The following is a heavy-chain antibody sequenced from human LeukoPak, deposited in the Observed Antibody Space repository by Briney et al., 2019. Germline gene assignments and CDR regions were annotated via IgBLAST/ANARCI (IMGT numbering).Heavy chain of an antibody. CDR1: GYTFTSYG. V-gene: IGHV1-18*01. Sequence: GASVKVSCKASGYTFTSYGISWVRQAPGQGLEWMGWISAYNGNTNYAQKLQGRVTMTTDTSTSTAYMELRSLRSDDTAVYYCARFGDGYSNQGPNYYYYYYMDVWGKGTTVTISS. D-gene: IGHD5-24*01. CDR3: ARFGDGYSNQGPNYYYYYYMDV. J-gene: IGHJ6*03. CDR2: ISAYNGNT.